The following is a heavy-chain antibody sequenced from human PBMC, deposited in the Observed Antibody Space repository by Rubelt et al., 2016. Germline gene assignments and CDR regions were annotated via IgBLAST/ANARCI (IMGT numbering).Heavy chain of an antibody. V-gene: IGHV4-34*01. J-gene: IGHJ6*02. CDR1: GGSFSGYY. Sequence: QVQLQQWGAGLLKPSETLSLTCAVYGGSFSGYYWSWIRQPPGKGLEWIGEINHSGSTNSNPSLKSRVTISVDTSKSQFSLKLSSVTAADTAVYYCARGRRGSSSWLGRDYYGMDVWGQGTTVTVSS. CDR2: INHSGST. CDR3: ARGRRGSSSWLGRDYYGMDV. D-gene: IGHD6-13*01.